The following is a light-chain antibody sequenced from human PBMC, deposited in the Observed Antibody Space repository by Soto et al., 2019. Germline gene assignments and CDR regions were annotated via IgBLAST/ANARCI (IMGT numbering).Light chain of an antibody. Sequence: QSVLTQPAFVSGSPGQSITISCTGTGSDVGGYNYVSWYQHHPGKAPKLMIYEVSNRPSGVSNRFSGSKSGNTASLTISGLQAEDEADYYCSSYTSSSTPHVVFGGGTKLTVL. CDR2: EVS. V-gene: IGLV2-14*01. CDR3: SSYTSSSTPHVV. J-gene: IGLJ2*01. CDR1: GSDVGGYNY.